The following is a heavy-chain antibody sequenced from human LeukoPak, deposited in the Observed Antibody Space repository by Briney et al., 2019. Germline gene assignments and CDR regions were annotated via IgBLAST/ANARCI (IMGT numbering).Heavy chain of an antibody. J-gene: IGHJ2*01. D-gene: IGHD2-2*01. CDR3: ARDVVVPAAIAFWYFDL. CDR2: INHSGST. CDR1: GGSFSGYY. V-gene: IGHV4-34*01. Sequence: PSETLSLSCAVYGGSFSGYYWSWIRQPPGKGLEWIGEINHSGSTNYNPSLKSRGTISVDTSKNQFSLKLSSVTAADTAVYYCARDVVVPAAIAFWYFDLWGRGTLVTVSS.